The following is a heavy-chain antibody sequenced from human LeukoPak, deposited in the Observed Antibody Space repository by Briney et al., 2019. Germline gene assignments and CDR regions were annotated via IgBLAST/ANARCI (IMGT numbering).Heavy chain of an antibody. Sequence: GGSLRLSCAASGLSLSVNYMTWVSQSPGKGLEWLSNIYRDGNTYYADSVNGRFSISRDDYKNTLYLEMNSLRAEDTALYYCARYTFRAVDIWGHGSMVTVSS. V-gene: IGHV3-53*01. CDR2: IYRDGNT. J-gene: IGHJ3*02. CDR1: GLSLSVNY. CDR3: ARYTFRAVDI. D-gene: IGHD2-2*02.